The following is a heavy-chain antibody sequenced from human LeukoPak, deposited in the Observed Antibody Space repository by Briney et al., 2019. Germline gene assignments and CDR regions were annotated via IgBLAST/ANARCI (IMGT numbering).Heavy chain of an antibody. CDR1: GFSLSTSGVG. V-gene: IGHV2-5*02. CDR2: IYWDGDK. J-gene: IGHJ4*02. Sequence: SGPTLVKPTQTLTLTCTFSGFSLSTSGVGVGWTRQPPGKALERLALIYWDGDKRYSPSLKSRLTITKGTSKNQVVFTMTNMDPVDTATYYCAHTLEYCSGGSCFTFDYWGQGALVTVSS. CDR3: AHTLEYCSGGSCFTFDY. D-gene: IGHD2-15*01.